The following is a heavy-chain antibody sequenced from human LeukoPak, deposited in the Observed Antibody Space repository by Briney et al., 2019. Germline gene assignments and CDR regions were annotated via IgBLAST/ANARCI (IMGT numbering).Heavy chain of an antibody. CDR2: INHRGSS. J-gene: IGHJ4*02. CDR3: ARGSSFDGYCSAGACDAGYYDS. Sequence: SETLSLTCAVYGESFSAYFWNWIRQAPGKPLEYIGEINHRGSSHYNPSLKTRVTLSVATSKNQFSLKLTSMTSAHTTVYFCARGSSFDGYCSAGACDAGYYDSWGQGTPVTVSS. CDR1: GESFSAYF. V-gene: IGHV4-34*01. D-gene: IGHD2-15*01.